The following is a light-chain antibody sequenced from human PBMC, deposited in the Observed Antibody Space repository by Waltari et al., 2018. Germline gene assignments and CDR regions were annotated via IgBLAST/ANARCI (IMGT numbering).Light chain of an antibody. CDR3: QQRANWLT. CDR2: DAS. V-gene: IGKV3-11*01. J-gene: IGKJ4*01. CDR1: QSVNNY. Sequence: EIVLTQSPATLSLSPGERATLSCRASQSVNNYLAWYQQRPAQAPRLLIYDASNGATGIPASFSCSGFGTDFPLTISTLEPEDFAVYYCQQRANWLTFGGGTKVAIK.